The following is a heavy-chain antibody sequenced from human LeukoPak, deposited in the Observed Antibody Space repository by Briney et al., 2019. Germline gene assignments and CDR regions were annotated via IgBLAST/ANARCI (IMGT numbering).Heavy chain of an antibody. V-gene: IGHV4-39*01. J-gene: IGHJ5*02. Sequence: PSETLSLTCTVPGGSISSSSCYWGWIRQPPGKGLEWIGTIYYSGSTYYNSSLDSRVTISVDTSKNQFSLKVNSVTAADTAVYYCAREQLGYCSSTSCTALTFDPWGQGTLVTVSS. D-gene: IGHD2-2*01. CDR3: AREQLGYCSSTSCTALTFDP. CDR1: GGSISSSSCY. CDR2: IYYSGST.